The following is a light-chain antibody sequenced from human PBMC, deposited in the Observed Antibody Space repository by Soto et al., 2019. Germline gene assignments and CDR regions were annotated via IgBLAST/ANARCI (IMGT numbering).Light chain of an antibody. J-gene: IGKJ4*01. V-gene: IGKV1-8*01. Sequence: AIRMTQSPSSLSASTGDRVTITCRASQGISSYLAWYQQKPGKAPKLLIYAASSLQSGVPSRFSGSGSGTDFTLTISSLQPEDFATYYCQQLNSYPLTFGGGTKVDI. CDR2: AAS. CDR1: QGISSY. CDR3: QQLNSYPLT.